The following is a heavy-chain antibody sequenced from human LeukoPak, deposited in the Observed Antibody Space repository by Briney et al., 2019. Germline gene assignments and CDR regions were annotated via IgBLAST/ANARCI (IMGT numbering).Heavy chain of an antibody. CDR1: GGTFSSYA. V-gene: IGHV1-69*06. D-gene: IGHD3-22*01. Sequence: ASVKVSCKASGGTFSSYAISWVRQAPGQGLEWMGGIIPIFGTANYAQKFQGRVTITADKSTSTAYMELSSLRSEDTAVCYCARDYYDSSGYYQTFDAFDIWGQGTMVTVSS. CDR2: IIPIFGTA. CDR3: ARDYYDSSGYYQTFDAFDI. J-gene: IGHJ3*02.